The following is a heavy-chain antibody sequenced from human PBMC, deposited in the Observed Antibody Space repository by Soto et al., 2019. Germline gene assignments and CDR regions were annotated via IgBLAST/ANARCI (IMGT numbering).Heavy chain of an antibody. CDR2: ISGSGGST. J-gene: IGHJ4*02. Sequence: LRLSCAASGFTFSNYAMSWVRQAPGKGLEWVSAISGSGGSTYFADSVKGRFTISRDNSKNTLYLQMNSLRAEDTAVYYCAKVPLSSSWSVFDYWGQGTLVTVSS. CDR1: GFTFSNYA. D-gene: IGHD6-13*01. V-gene: IGHV3-23*01. CDR3: AKVPLSSSWSVFDY.